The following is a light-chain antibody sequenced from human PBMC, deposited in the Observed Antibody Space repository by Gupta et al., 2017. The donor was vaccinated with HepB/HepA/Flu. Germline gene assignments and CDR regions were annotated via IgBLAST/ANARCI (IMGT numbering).Light chain of an antibody. J-gene: IGKJ5*01. CDR3: QHRGSWPIT. CDR1: QSVSNY. CDR2: DAS. Sequence: EIVLTQSPAILSLSPGERATLSCRASQSVSNYLAWYQQKLGQAPRLLIFDASNRATGIPARFSGSGSGTDFTLTISSLEPEDFAVYHCQHRGSWPITFGQGTRLEIK. V-gene: IGKV3-11*01.